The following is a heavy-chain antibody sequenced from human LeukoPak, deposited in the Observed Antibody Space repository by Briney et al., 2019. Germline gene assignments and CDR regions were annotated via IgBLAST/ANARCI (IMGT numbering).Heavy chain of an antibody. CDR2: IIPIFGTA. D-gene: IGHD2-2*02. CDR1: GGTFSSYA. V-gene: IGHV1-69*01. J-gene: IGHJ6*02. Sequence: SVKVSCKASGGTFSSYAISWVRQAPGQGLEWMGGIIPIFGTANYAQKFQGRVTITADESTSTAYMELSSMRSEDTAVYYCARSYCSSTSCYMDYYYYGMDVWGQGTTVTVSS. CDR3: ARSYCSSTSCYMDYYYYGMDV.